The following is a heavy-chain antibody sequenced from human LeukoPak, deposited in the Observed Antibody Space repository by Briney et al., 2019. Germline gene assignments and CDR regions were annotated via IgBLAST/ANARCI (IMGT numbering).Heavy chain of an antibody. CDR1: GHTFTSYY. CDR2: INPSGGST. CDR3: ARAKNQYYYDSSGYYPPPGY. V-gene: IGHV1-46*01. D-gene: IGHD3-22*01. Sequence: GASVKVSCKASGHTFTSYYMHWVRQAPGQGLEWMGIINPSGGSTSYAQKFQGRVTMTRDTSTSTVYMELSSLRSEDTAVYYCARAKNQYYYDSSGYYPPPGYWGQGTLVTVSS. J-gene: IGHJ4*02.